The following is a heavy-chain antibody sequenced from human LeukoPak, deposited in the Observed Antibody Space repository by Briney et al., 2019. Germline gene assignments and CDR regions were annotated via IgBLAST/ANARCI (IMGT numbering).Heavy chain of an antibody. J-gene: IGHJ4*02. V-gene: IGHV3-23*01. Sequence: GGSLRLSCAASGFTFSWYAMSWVRQAPGKGLEWVSAISGSAGSPHYADSVRGWFTISRDNSRNTLYLQMNSLRAEDTAVYYCAKDLQVSSAYHFDYWGRGTLVSVSS. CDR3: AKDLQVSSAYHFDY. D-gene: IGHD6-19*01. CDR1: GFTFSWYA. CDR2: ISGSAGSP.